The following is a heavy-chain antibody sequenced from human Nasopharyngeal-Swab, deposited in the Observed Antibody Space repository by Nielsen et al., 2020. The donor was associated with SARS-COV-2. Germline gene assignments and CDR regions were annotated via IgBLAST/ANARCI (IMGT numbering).Heavy chain of an antibody. Sequence: SQTHSLTCAVYGGSFSGYYWSWIRQPPGKGLEWIGEINHRGSTNYNPSLKSRVTISVDTSKNQFSLKLSSVTAADTAVYYCAGVLCSSTSCYGVGNYYYGMDVWGQGTTVTVSS. CDR2: INHRGST. V-gene: IGHV4-34*01. CDR1: GGSFSGYY. CDR3: AGVLCSSTSCYGVGNYYYGMDV. D-gene: IGHD2-2*01. J-gene: IGHJ6*02.